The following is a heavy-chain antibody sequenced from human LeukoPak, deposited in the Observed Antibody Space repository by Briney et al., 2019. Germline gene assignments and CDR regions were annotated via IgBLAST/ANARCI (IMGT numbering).Heavy chain of an antibody. D-gene: IGHD6-13*01. V-gene: IGHV4-61*01. Sequence: PSETLSLTCTVSGYSISSGYYWSWIRQPPGKGLEWIGYIYYSGSTNYNPSLKSRVTISVDTSKNQFSLKLSSVTAADTAVYYCARDMGIAAAGGINWFDPWGQGTLVTVSS. CDR1: GYSISSGYY. CDR2: IYYSGST. CDR3: ARDMGIAAAGGINWFDP. J-gene: IGHJ5*02.